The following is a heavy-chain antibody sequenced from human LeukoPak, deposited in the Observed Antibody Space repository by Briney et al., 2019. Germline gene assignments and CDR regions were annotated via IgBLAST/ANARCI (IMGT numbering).Heavy chain of an antibody. V-gene: IGHV3-74*01. CDR3: ARGSYSLGGFDY. CDR2: ISSDGSDT. Sequence: GGSLRLSCAASGFTFSSYWMHWVRQAPGKGLVWVSRISSDGSDTNYADSVKGRFTISRDNAKNTLYLPMNSPRAEDTAVYYCARGSYSLGGFDYWGQGTLVTVSS. CDR1: GFTFSSYW. J-gene: IGHJ4*02. D-gene: IGHD6-13*01.